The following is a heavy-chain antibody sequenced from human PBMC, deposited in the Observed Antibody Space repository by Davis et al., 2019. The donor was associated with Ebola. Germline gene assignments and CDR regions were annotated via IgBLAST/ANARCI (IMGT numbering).Heavy chain of an antibody. CDR1: GGSINSYY. CDR2: IYYSGST. D-gene: IGHD6-19*01. Sequence: SETLSLTCTVSGGSINSYYWSWIRQPPGKGLEWTGYIYYSGSTNYNPSLKSRLTISVDTSKNQFSLKLSSVTAADTAVYYCARLGSSGWYGLDYWGQGTLVTVSS. J-gene: IGHJ4*02. CDR3: ARLGSSGWYGLDY. V-gene: IGHV4-59*08.